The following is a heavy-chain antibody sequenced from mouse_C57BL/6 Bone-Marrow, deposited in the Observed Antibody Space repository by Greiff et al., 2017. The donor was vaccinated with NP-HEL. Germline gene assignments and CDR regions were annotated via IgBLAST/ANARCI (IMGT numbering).Heavy chain of an antibody. Sequence: QVQLQQSGAELARPGASVKLSCKASGYTFTSYGISWVKQRTGQGLEWIGEIYPRSGNTYYNEKFKGKATLTADKSSSTAYMELRSLTSEDSAVYFCAGDGYYAAWFAYWGQGTLVTVSA. CDR1: GYTFTSYG. V-gene: IGHV1-81*01. CDR3: AGDGYYAAWFAY. D-gene: IGHD2-3*01. CDR2: IYPRSGNT. J-gene: IGHJ3*01.